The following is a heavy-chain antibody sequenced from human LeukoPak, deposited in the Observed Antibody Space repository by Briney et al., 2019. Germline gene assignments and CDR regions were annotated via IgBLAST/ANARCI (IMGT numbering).Heavy chain of an antibody. CDR3: ARTLLDTAMVEVYFDY. J-gene: IGHJ4*02. CDR1: GYTFTSYG. D-gene: IGHD5-18*01. CDR2: ISAYNGNT. V-gene: IGHV1-18*01. Sequence: ASVKVSCKASGYTFTSYGISWVRQAPGQGLEWMGWISAYNGNTNYAQKLQGRVTMTTDTSTSTAYMELRSLRSDDTAVYYCARTLLDTAMVEVYFDYWGQGTLVTVSS.